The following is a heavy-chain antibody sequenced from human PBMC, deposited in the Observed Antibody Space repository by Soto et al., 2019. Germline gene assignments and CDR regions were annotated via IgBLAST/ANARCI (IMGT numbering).Heavy chain of an antibody. V-gene: IGHV4-34*01. D-gene: IGHD2-2*01. CDR3: ARGREVVPAASYWFDP. CDR1: GGSFSGYY. J-gene: IGHJ5*02. Sequence: SETLSLTCAVYGGSFSGYYWSWICQPPGKGLEWIGEINHSGSTNYNPSLKSRVTISVDTSKNQFSLKLSSVTAADTAVYYCARGREVVPAASYWFDPWGQGTLVTVSS. CDR2: INHSGST.